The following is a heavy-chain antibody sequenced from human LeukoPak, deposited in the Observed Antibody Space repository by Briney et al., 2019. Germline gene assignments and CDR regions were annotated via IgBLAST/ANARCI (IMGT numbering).Heavy chain of an antibody. CDR2: IDTAGDT. CDR1: GFTFTSYD. CDR3: ARGGNSSNWYLMWFDP. V-gene: IGHV3-13*04. Sequence: GGSLRLSCAGSGFTFTSYDMHWVRQAAGKGLEWVSGIDTAGDTYYPGSVKGRFTISRENAKNSLYLQMNSLRSGDTAVYYCARGGNSSNWYLMWFDPWGQGTLVTV. J-gene: IGHJ5*02. D-gene: IGHD6-13*01.